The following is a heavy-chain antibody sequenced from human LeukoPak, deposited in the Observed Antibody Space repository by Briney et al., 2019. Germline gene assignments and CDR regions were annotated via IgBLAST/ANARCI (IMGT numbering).Heavy chain of an antibody. V-gene: IGHV3-30*02. CDR1: GFTFSSYG. Sequence: GGSLRLSCAASGFTFSSYGMHWVRQAPGKGLEWVAVIWYDGSNKYYADSVKGRFTISRDNSKNTLYLQMNSLRAEDTAVYYCAKAMYYYDKGDAFDIWGQGTMVTVSS. J-gene: IGHJ3*02. CDR2: IWYDGSNK. D-gene: IGHD3-22*01. CDR3: AKAMYYYDKGDAFDI.